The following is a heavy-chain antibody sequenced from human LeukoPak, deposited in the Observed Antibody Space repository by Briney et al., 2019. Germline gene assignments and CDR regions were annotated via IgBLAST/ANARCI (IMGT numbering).Heavy chain of an antibody. CDR2: ISAYNGNT. CDR3: ARIRGYCSSTSCSEFDY. Sequence: ASVKVSCKASGYTFTSYGISWVRQAPGQGLEWMGWISAYNGNTNYAQKLQGRVTMTTDTSTSTAYMELRSLRSDDTAVYYCARIRGYCSSTSCSEFDYWGRGTLVTVSS. D-gene: IGHD2-2*01. V-gene: IGHV1-18*01. CDR1: GYTFTSYG. J-gene: IGHJ4*02.